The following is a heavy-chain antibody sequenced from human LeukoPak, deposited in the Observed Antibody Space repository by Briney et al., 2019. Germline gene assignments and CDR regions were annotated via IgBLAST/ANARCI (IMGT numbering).Heavy chain of an antibody. V-gene: IGHV4-4*02. D-gene: IGHD1-26*01. J-gene: IGHJ4*02. CDR3: ARESGAFSPFGF. CDR1: GGSILSTNW. CDR2: VHLSGAS. Sequence: SETVSLTCDVPGGSILSTNWWSWVRQPPGKGLEWIGEVHLSGASNYNPSLKSRVSMSIDKSRNHLSLELTSVTAADTAIYYCARESGAFSPFGFWGQGTLVTGSS.